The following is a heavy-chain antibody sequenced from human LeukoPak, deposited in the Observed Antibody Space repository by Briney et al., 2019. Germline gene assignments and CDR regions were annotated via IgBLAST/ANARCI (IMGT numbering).Heavy chain of an antibody. D-gene: IGHD3-3*01. J-gene: IGHJ4*02. Sequence: GGSLTLACAASGFTFSSDAMSWVRQAPGKGLEWVSAISGSGGSTYYADSVKGRFTISRDNSKNTLYLQMNSLRAEDTAVYYCAKSDFWSGYLHYFDYWGQGTLVTVSS. CDR1: GFTFSSDA. CDR3: AKSDFWSGYLHYFDY. V-gene: IGHV3-23*01. CDR2: ISGSGGST.